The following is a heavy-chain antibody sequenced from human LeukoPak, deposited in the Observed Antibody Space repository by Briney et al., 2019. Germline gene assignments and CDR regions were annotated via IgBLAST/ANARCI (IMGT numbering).Heavy chain of an antibody. Sequence: SETLSLTCGVSGYSISSGYYWGWIRQPPGKGLEWIGSIYHGGSTYYNPSLKSRVTISVDTSKNQFSLKLSSLTAADTVVYYCARVIYCSGGSCYDGAWFDPWGQGTLVTVSS. D-gene: IGHD2-15*01. CDR3: ARVIYCSGGSCYDGAWFDP. CDR2: IYHGGST. CDR1: GYSISSGYY. J-gene: IGHJ5*02. V-gene: IGHV4-38-2*01.